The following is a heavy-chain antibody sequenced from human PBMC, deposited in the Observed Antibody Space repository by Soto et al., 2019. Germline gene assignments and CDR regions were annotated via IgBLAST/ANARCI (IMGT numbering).Heavy chain of an antibody. V-gene: IGHV1-46*03. Sequence: GASVKVSCKASGYTFTSYYMHWVRQAPGQGLEWMGIINPSGGSTSYAQKFQGRVTMTRDTSTSTVYMELSSLRPEDTAVYYCARDTSGYADFDYWGQGTLVTVSS. J-gene: IGHJ4*02. CDR1: GYTFTSYY. D-gene: IGHD5-12*01. CDR3: ARDTSGYADFDY. CDR2: INPSGGST.